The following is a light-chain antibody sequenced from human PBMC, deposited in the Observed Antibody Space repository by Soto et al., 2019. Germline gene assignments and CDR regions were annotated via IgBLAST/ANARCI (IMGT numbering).Light chain of an antibody. V-gene: IGLV2-14*03. CDR2: DVS. J-gene: IGLJ1*01. CDR1: SSDVGGYNY. Sequence: QSALTQPASVSGSPVQSITISCTGASSDVGGYNYVSWYQHHPRKAPKLMIFDVSNRPSGVSNRFSGSKSGNTASLTISGLQPEDEADYYCSSYTTSNTRQIVFGTGTKVTV. CDR3: SSYTTSNTRQIV.